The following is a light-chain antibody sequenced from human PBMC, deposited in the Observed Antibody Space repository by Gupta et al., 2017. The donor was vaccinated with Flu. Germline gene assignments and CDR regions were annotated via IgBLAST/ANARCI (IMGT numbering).Light chain of an antibody. CDR2: DAS. Sequence: DIQMTQSPSSLSASVGDRVTITCRASQSISRYLNWYQEKPGKAPKLLIYDASSWPSGVPSRFSGGGSGTDFTLTISSLQPEDIAAYYCQQIVSNPPYTFGQGTKMDIK. J-gene: IGKJ2*01. CDR1: QSISRY. V-gene: IGKV1-39*01. CDR3: QQIVSNPPYT.